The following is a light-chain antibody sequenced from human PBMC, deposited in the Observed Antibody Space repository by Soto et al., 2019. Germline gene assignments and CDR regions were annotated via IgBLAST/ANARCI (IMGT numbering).Light chain of an antibody. CDR1: QSINSD. V-gene: IGKV3-15*01. CDR2: GAS. J-gene: IGKJ4*01. Sequence: EIVMTQSPATLAVSPGETTRLSCRASQSINSDVAWYQQKLGQTPRLLIHGASTRATGIAARFSGSGSGTEFTLTIRGLQSEDFATYYCQQYNYWPVTFGGRTKVEIK. CDR3: QQYNYWPVT.